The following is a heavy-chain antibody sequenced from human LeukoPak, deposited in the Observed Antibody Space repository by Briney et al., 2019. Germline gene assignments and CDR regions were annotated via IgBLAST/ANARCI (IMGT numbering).Heavy chain of an antibody. CDR3: ARGESYSPFDY. V-gene: IGHV4-39*07. CDR2: INHSGST. Sequence: SETLSLTCTVSGGSISNNNYYWGWFRQPPGKGLEWIGEINHSGSTNYNPSLKSRVTISVDTSKNQFSLKLSSVTAADTAVYYCARGESYSPFDYWGQGTLVTVSS. D-gene: IGHD2-21*01. J-gene: IGHJ4*02. CDR1: GGSISNNNYY.